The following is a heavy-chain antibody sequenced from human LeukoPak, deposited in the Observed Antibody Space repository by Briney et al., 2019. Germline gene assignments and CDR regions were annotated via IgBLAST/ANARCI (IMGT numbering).Heavy chain of an antibody. CDR3: AKDQFSDNLSGWYFFPFDY. V-gene: IGHV3-23*01. D-gene: IGHD6-19*01. CDR1: GFTFSSYA. J-gene: IGHJ4*02. CDR2: ISGSGGST. Sequence: GGSLRLSCAASGFTFSSYAMSWVRQAPGKGLEWVSAISGSGGSTYYADSVKGRSTISRDNSKNTLYLQMNSLRAEHTAVYYCAKDQFSDNLSGWYFFPFDYWGQGTLVTVPS.